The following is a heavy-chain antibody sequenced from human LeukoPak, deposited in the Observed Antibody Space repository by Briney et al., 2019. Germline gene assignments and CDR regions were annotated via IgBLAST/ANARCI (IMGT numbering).Heavy chain of an antibody. CDR2: INWNGGSR. CDR3: ARDTRLYYYDSSDFDY. V-gene: IGHV3-20*04. CDR1: GVTFDDYD. Sequence: GGSLRLSCAASGVTFDDYDMSWVRQAPGQGLEWVSGINWNGGSRGYADSVKGRFTISRDNSKNTLYLQMNSLRAEDTAVYYCARDTRLYYYDSSDFDYWGQGTLVTVSS. J-gene: IGHJ4*02. D-gene: IGHD3-22*01.